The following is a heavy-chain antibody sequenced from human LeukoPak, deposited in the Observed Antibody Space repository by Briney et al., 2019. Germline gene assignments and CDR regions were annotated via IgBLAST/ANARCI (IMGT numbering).Heavy chain of an antibody. CDR1: GGSISSSSYY. CDR2: IYYSGST. V-gene: IGHV4-39*07. Sequence: SETLSLTCTVSGGSISSSSYYWGWIRQPPGKGLEWIGSIYYSGSTYYNASLKSRVTISVDTSKNQVFLKLSSVTAADTAVYFCARVNGGGGGRCTNGVCYKNYYYYMGVWGKGTTVTVSS. D-gene: IGHD2-8*01. CDR3: ARVNGGGGGRCTNGVCYKNYYYYMGV. J-gene: IGHJ6*03.